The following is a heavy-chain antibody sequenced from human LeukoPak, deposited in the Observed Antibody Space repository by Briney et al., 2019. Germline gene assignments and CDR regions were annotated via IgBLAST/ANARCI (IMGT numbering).Heavy chain of an antibody. CDR2: IYYRGST. D-gene: IGHD6-19*01. CDR3: ARSGSGWAFDY. J-gene: IGHJ4*02. V-gene: IGHV4-39*01. Sequence: SETLSLTCTVSDGSISSSSYYWGWIRQPPGKGLEWIGSIYYRGSTYYNPSLKSRVTISVDTSKNQFSLKLSSVTAADTAVYYCARSGSGWAFDYWGQGTLVTVSS. CDR1: DGSISSSSYY.